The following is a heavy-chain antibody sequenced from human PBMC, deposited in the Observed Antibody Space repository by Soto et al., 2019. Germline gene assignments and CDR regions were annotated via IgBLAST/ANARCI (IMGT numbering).Heavy chain of an antibody. Sequence: PSETLSLTCTVTGGSISTYYWSWIRQPPGKGLEWIGHIYYTGNTNYNPSLKSRVTISVDTSTNRFSLRLRSVTAADTAVYYCARELHSSSWWENWFDPWGQGTLVTVSS. V-gene: IGHV4-59*13. CDR1: GGSISTYY. CDR3: ARELHSSSWWENWFDP. CDR2: IYYTGNT. D-gene: IGHD6-13*01. J-gene: IGHJ5*02.